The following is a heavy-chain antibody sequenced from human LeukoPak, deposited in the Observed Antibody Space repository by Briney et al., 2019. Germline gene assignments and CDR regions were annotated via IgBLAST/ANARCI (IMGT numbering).Heavy chain of an antibody. CDR2: IYYSGST. J-gene: IGHJ3*02. D-gene: IGHD3-10*01. CDR3: ARFVTMVRGVIFPDIKDAFDI. Sequence: SETLSLTCTVSGGSISSGDYYWSWIRQPPGKGLEWIGYIYYSGSTYYNPSLKSRITISVDTSKNQFSLKLSSVTAADTAVYYCARFVTMVRGVIFPDIKDAFDIWGQGTMVTVSS. CDR1: GGSISSGDYY. V-gene: IGHV4-30-4*01.